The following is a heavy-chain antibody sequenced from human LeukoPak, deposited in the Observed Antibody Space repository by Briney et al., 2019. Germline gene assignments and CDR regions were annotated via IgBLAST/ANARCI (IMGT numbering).Heavy chain of an antibody. D-gene: IGHD5-12*01. V-gene: IGHV3-21*01. Sequence: NPGGSLRLSCAASGFTFSSYSMNWVRQAPGKGLEWVSSISSSSSYIYYADSVKGRFTISRDNAKNTVYLQMNSLRAEDTALYYCARERGSGYDPIDYWGQGTLVTVSS. CDR2: ISSSSSYI. J-gene: IGHJ4*02. CDR3: ARERGSGYDPIDY. CDR1: GFTFSSYS.